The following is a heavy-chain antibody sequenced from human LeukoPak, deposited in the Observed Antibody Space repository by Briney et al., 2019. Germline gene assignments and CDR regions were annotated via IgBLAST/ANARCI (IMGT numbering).Heavy chain of an antibody. CDR1: GFIFSRYV. V-gene: IGHV3-23*01. Sequence: PGGSLRLPCAASGFIFSRYVMSWVRQAPGKGLEWVSGISGSGGSTYYADSVKGRFTISRDNSKNTLHLQMNSLRAEDTAVYYCAKGNDAFDVWGQGTMATVSS. J-gene: IGHJ3*01. CDR2: ISGSGGST. CDR3: AKGNDAFDV.